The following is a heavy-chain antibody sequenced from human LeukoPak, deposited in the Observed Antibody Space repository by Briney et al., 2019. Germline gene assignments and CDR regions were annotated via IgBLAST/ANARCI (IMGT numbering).Heavy chain of an antibody. CDR3: ARDKVSVIPALDY. CDR1: GFTFSNHN. D-gene: IGHD2/OR15-2a*01. CDR2: INSRSNYI. Sequence: PGGSLRLSCEASGFTFSNHNMNWVRQAPGKGLEWVSSINSRSNYIYYADSVKGRFTISRDNAKESLYLQMNSLRAEDTALYFCARDKVSVIPALDYWGQGTLVIVSS. V-gene: IGHV3-21*01. J-gene: IGHJ4*02.